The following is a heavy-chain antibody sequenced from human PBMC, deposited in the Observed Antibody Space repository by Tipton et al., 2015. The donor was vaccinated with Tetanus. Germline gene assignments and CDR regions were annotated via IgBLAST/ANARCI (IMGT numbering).Heavy chain of an antibody. V-gene: IGHV1-46*01. D-gene: IGHD1-26*01. J-gene: IGHJ4*02. Sequence: QLVQSGAEVKKTGASVKVSCKASGYTFTSYYMHWVRQAPGQGLEWMGIINASGGSTIYAQKFQGRVTMTGDTSTSTVYMDLSSLRSEDTAVYFCAGAGEDGSGGYSFDYWGQGTLVTVSS. CDR2: INASGGST. CDR1: GYTFTSYY. CDR3: AGAGEDGSGGYSFDY.